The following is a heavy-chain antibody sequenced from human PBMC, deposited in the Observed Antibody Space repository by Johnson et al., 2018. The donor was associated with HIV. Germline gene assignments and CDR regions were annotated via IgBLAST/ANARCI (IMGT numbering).Heavy chain of an antibody. CDR3: TTGDCSGGSCHAFDM. J-gene: IGHJ3*02. D-gene: IGHD2-15*01. V-gene: IGHV3-15*01. Sequence: VQLVESGGGLVQPGGSLRLSCAASGFTFSGYWMTWVRQAPGRGLEWLGRIKTKTEGGTTDYAAPVKGRCTISRDDSINTVYLQMNSLKSEDMAVYYCTTGDCSGGSCHAFDMWGLGTLVTVSS. CDR1: GFTFSGYW. CDR2: IKTKTEGGTT.